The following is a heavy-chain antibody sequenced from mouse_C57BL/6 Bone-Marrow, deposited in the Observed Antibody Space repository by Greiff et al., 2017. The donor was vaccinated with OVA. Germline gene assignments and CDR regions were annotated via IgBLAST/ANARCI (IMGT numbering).Heavy chain of an antibody. CDR3: ARRDYYGSSYGFAY. CDR2: ISYDGSN. Sequence: EVQLVESGPGLVKPSQSLSLTCSVTGYSITSGYYWNWIRQFPGNKLEWMGYISYDGSNNYNPSLKNRISITRDTSKNQFFLKLNSVTTEDTATYYCARRDYYGSSYGFAYWGQGTLVTVSA. CDR1: GYSITSGYY. D-gene: IGHD1-1*01. V-gene: IGHV3-6*01. J-gene: IGHJ3*01.